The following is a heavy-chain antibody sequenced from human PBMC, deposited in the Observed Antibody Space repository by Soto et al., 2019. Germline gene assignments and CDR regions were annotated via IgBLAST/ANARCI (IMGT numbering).Heavy chain of an antibody. V-gene: IGHV1-69*02. CDR2: IIPILGIA. D-gene: IGHD1-26*01. CDR3: ARFPQTAIVGAAYFDY. CDR1: GGTFSSYI. J-gene: IGHJ4*02. Sequence: QVQLVQSGAEVKKPGSSVKVSCKASGGTFSSYIISWVRQAPGQGIEWMGRIIPILGIAHYAQKFQGRVTITADKSTSTAYMELSSLRSEDTAVYYCARFPQTAIVGAAYFDYWGQGTLVTVSS.